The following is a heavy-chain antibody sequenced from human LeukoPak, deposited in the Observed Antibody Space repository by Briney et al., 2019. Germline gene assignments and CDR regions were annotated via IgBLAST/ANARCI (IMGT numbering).Heavy chain of an antibody. D-gene: IGHD6-19*01. CDR1: GYTFTNYG. J-gene: IGHJ4*02. CDR2: ISGYNGNP. CDR3: ARDPSLAVAGIRLFDY. V-gene: IGHV1-18*01. Sequence: ASVKVSCKTSGYTFTNYGISWVRQAPGQGLEWMGWISGYNGNPRYAQKVHGRVTMTTDTSTNTAYMEVNSLRSDDTAIYYCARDPSLAVAGIRLFDYWGQGTLVIVSS.